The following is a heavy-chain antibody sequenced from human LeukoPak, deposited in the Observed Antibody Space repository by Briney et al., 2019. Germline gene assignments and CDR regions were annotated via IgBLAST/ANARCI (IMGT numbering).Heavy chain of an antibody. J-gene: IGHJ4*02. Sequence: GGSLRLSCAASGFTFSSYTMNWVRQAPGKGLEWVAVISYDGSNKYYADSVKGRFTISRDNSKNTLYLQMNSLRAEDTALYYCARGGSYGGYHSYWGQGTLVTVSS. CDR1: GFTFSSYT. CDR2: ISYDGSNK. CDR3: ARGGSYGGYHSY. D-gene: IGHD4-23*01. V-gene: IGHV3-30*03.